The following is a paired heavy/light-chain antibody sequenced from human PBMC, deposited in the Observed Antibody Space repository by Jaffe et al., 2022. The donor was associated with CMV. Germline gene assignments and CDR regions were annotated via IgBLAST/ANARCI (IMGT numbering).Heavy chain of an antibody. CDR2: TSYDGSNR. D-gene: IGHD3-16*01. J-gene: IGHJ3*02. Sequence: QVQLVESGGGVVQPGRSLRLSCAASGFTISSYAMHWVRQAPGKGLEWVALTSYDGSNRYSADSVKGRFTISRDNSKNTLYLQMNSLRDEDTAVYYCAKGLAWGEKNAFDIWGQGTMVAVSS. CDR1: GFTISSYA. CDR3: AKGLAWGEKNAFDI. V-gene: IGHV3-30*18.
Light chain of an antibody. CDR3: QQYDTTPFV. V-gene: IGKV3-20*01. J-gene: IGKJ3*01. CDR1: QSVGSSY. Sequence: EIVLTQSPGTLSLSPGERVTLSCRASQSVGSSYLGWYQQKPGQAPRLLIFGTSGRATGVPDRFSGSGSGTDFTLTISRLEPEDFAVYYCQQYDTTPFVFGPGTKVDIK. CDR2: GTS.